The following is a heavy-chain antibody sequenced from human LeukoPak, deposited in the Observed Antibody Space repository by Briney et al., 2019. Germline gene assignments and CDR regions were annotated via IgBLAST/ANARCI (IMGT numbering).Heavy chain of an antibody. Sequence: GGSLRLSCAASGFTFSSYGMSWVRQAPGKGLEWVSGILADAVTTYYADSVKGRFIISRDNSKNTVYLQMNSLSAEDAAVYYCVKDDGWVQYANWGQGTLVTVSS. V-gene: IGHV3-23*01. CDR1: GFTFSSYG. D-gene: IGHD5-24*01. J-gene: IGHJ4*02. CDR2: ILADAVTT. CDR3: VKDDGWVQYAN.